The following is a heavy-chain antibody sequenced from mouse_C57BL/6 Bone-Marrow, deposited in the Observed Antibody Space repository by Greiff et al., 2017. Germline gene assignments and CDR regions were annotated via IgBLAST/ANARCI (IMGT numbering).Heavy chain of an antibody. J-gene: IGHJ2*01. CDR3: ARDGGY. CDR2: IYPGDGDT. CDR1: GYAFSSSW. Sequence: VQVVESGPELVKPGASVKISCKASGYAFSSSWMNWVKQRPGKGLEWIGRIYPGDGDTNYNGKFKGKATLTADKSSSTAYMQLSSLTSEDSAVYFCARDGGYWGQGTTLTVYS. V-gene: IGHV1-82*01.